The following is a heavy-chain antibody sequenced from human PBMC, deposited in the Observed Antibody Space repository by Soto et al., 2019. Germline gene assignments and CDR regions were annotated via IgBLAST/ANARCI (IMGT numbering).Heavy chain of an antibody. CDR1: GGSISSGGYS. J-gene: IGHJ4*02. Sequence: SETLSLTCAVSGGSISSGGYSWSWTRQPPGKGLEWIGYIYHSGSTYYNPSLKSRVTISVDRSKNQFSLKLSSVTAADTAVYYCARGQVVAAQHWGQGTLVTVSS. CDR2: IYHSGST. V-gene: IGHV4-30-2*01. CDR3: ARGQVVAAQH. D-gene: IGHD2-15*01.